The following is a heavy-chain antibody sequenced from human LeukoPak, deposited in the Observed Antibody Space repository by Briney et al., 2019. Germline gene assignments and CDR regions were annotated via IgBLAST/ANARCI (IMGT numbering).Heavy chain of an antibody. V-gene: IGHV3-23*01. CDR2: VVGSGGST. Sequence: GESLRLSCAASGFTFTSYAMSWVRQAPGKGLEWVSAVVGSGGSTYYADSVRGRFTISRDNSKNMLYLQMNSLRAEDTAVYYCAKGTAVADIYFDSWGQGTLVTVSS. D-gene: IGHD6-19*01. J-gene: IGHJ4*02. CDR3: AKGTAVADIYFDS. CDR1: GFTFTSYA.